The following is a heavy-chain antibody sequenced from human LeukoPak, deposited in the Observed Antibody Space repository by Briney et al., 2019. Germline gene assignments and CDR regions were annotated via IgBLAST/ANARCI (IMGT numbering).Heavy chain of an antibody. D-gene: IGHD1-7*01. Sequence: ASVKVSCKATGYTFTAYHLHWVRLAPGQGLEWMGWINPNSGGTSYAQKFQDRVTMTRDTSTSTAYMELSRLRSDDAAVYYCARVFDNWNYGRYAEYFQHWGQGTLVTVSS. J-gene: IGHJ1*01. CDR2: INPNSGGT. V-gene: IGHV1-2*02. CDR3: ARVFDNWNYGRYAEYFQH. CDR1: GYTFTAYH.